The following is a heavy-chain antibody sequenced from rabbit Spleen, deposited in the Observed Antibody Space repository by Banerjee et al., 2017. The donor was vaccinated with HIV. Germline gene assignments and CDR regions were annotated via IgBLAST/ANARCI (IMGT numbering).Heavy chain of an antibody. V-gene: IGHV1S45*01. Sequence: QEQLVESGGGLVQPGGSLKLSCKASGFDFSDRDVMCWVRQTPGKGLEWIACIVSGASGTTYYASWAKGRFTISKTSSTTVTLEMTSLTAADTATYFCARNFDLWGPGTLVTVS. J-gene: IGHJ4*01. CDR3: ARNFDL. CDR1: GFDFSDRDV. CDR2: IVSGASGTT.